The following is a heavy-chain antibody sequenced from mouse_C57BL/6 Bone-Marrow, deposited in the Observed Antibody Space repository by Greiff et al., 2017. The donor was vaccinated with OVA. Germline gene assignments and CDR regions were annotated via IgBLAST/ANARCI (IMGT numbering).Heavy chain of an antibody. J-gene: IGHJ2*01. Sequence: QVQLQQPGAELVKPGASVKVSCKASGYTFTSYWMHWVKQRPGQGLEWLGRIHPSDSATNYNQKFKGKATLTVDKSSSTAYMQLISLTSEDSAVYDCAKNLYYYGPSYLDYWGQGTTLTVSS. D-gene: IGHD1-1*01. CDR1: GYTFTSYW. CDR2: IHPSDSAT. CDR3: AKNLYYYGPSYLDY. V-gene: IGHV1-74*01.